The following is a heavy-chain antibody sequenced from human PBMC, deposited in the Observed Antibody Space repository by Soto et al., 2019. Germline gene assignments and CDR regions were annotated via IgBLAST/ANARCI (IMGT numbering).Heavy chain of an antibody. J-gene: IGHJ5*02. CDR1: GYSISSCLY. Sequence: SETLSLTCAVSGYSISSCLYWGLIRQPPGKGLEWIGTIYRGGITYYNPSLKSRVTISIDTSKNHSSLRLSSVTATDTAVYFCAIGNPDWFDPWGQGTLVTVSS. CDR3: AIGNPDWFDP. CDR2: IYRGGIT. V-gene: IGHV4-38-2*01. D-gene: IGHD1-1*01.